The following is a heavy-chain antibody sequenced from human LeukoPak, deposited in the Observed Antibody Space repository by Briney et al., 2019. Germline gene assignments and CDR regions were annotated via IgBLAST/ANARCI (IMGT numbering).Heavy chain of an antibody. Sequence: GASVKVSCKASGYTFTGYYMHWVRQAPGQGLEWMGWINPNSGGTNYAQKFQGRVTMTRDTSISTAYMELSRLRSDDTAVYYCASGKPYSSSWSAFDYWGQGTLATVSS. CDR2: INPNSGGT. J-gene: IGHJ4*02. CDR3: ASGKPYSSSWSAFDY. CDR1: GYTFTGYY. V-gene: IGHV1-2*02. D-gene: IGHD6-13*01.